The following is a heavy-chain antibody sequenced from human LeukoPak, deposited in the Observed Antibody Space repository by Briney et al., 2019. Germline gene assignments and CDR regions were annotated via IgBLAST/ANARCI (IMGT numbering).Heavy chain of an antibody. D-gene: IGHD3-10*01. CDR1: GGSINSVGNY. Sequence: SETLSLTCTVSGGSINSVGNYWSWVRQYPGKGLEWIENIYYSGNTYYNPSLNSRLTISVDTSKNQFSLRLDSVTAADTAVYYCARVDTMVRGVINWFDPWGQGTLVIVSS. V-gene: IGHV4-31*03. J-gene: IGHJ5*02. CDR3: ARVDTMVRGVINWFDP. CDR2: IYYSGNT.